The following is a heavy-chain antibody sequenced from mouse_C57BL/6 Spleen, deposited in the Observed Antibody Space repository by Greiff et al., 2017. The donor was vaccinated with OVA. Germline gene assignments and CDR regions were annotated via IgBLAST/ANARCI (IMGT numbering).Heavy chain of an antibody. J-gene: IGHJ4*01. CDR3: ARGGDLRSITTVVATDYAMDY. D-gene: IGHD1-1*01. CDR2: ISYDGSN. V-gene: IGHV3-6*01. CDR1: GYSITSGYY. Sequence: EVQLQESGPGLVKPSQSLSLTCSVTGYSITSGYYWNWIRQFPGNKLEWMGYISYDGSNKYNPSLKNRISITRDTSKNQFFLKLNSVTTEDTATYYCARGGDLRSITTVVATDYAMDYWGQGTSVTVSS.